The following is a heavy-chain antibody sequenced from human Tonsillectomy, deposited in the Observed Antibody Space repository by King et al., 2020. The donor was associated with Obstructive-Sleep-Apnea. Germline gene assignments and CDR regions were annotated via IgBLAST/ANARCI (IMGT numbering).Heavy chain of an antibody. J-gene: IGHJ4*02. CDR1: GFTFTSYW. D-gene: IGHD3-16*02. Sequence: VQLVESGGGLVQPGGSLRLSCAASGFTFTSYWMHWVRQAPGKGLVWVSRINSDGSSTSYADSVKGRFTISRDNANNTLYLQMNSLRGADTAVYYCASSRGRGGELSFDWGQGTLVTVSS. CDR3: ASSRGRGGELSFD. V-gene: IGHV3-74*01. CDR2: INSDGSST.